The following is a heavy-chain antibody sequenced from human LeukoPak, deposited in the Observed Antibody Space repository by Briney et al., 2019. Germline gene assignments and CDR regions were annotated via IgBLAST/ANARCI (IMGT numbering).Heavy chain of an antibody. Sequence: GGSLGLSCAASGFTFSYFDMHWVRQAPGKGLEWVAIILYDGSNKYSADSVKGRFAISRDNSKNTLYLQMNSLRPEDTAIYYCVKGRTDLDYWGQGTLVTVSS. CDR3: VKGRTDLDY. J-gene: IGHJ4*02. CDR2: ILYDGSNK. V-gene: IGHV3-30*18. CDR1: GFTFSYFD.